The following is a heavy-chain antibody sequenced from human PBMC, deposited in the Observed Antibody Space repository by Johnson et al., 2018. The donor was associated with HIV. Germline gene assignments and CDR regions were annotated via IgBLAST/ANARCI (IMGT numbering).Heavy chain of an antibody. V-gene: IGHV3-7*05. CDR2: IKQDGSEK. J-gene: IGHJ3*02. CDR1: GFTFSSFW. D-gene: IGHD1-26*01. CDR3: ARDLRVGAIDAFDI. Sequence: VQLVDSGGGLVQPGGSLRLSCAASGFTFSSFWMSWVRQAPGKGLEWVANIKQDGSEKYYVDSVKGRFTISRDNAKNSLYLQMNSLRAEDTAIYYCARDLRVGAIDAFDIWGQGTMVTVSS.